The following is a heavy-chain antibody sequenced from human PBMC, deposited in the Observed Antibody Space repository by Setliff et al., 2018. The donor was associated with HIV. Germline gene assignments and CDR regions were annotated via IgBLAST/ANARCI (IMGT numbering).Heavy chain of an antibody. CDR1: GGSFSGYY. Sequence: SETLSLTCAVYGGSFSGYYWSWIRQPPGKGLQWIGYIYYSGGTYYNPSLKSRVTISVDTSKNQFSLKLRSVTAADTAVYFRATLRWLRSKHSDYWGQGILVTVSS. D-gene: IGHD5-12*01. V-gene: IGHV4-59*08. CDR3: ATLRWLRSKHSDY. J-gene: IGHJ4*01. CDR2: IYYSGGT.